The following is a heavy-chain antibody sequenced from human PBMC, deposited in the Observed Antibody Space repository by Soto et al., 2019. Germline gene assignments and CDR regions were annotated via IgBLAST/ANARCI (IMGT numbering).Heavy chain of an antibody. Sequence: QVQLVQSGAEVRKPGSSVEVSCKASGGTFSRYPISWVRQAPGQGLEWMGGIIPMFGTANHAQKFQGRVNITADESTSTAYMELSSLRSEDTAMYFCARARAVAGLYHGMDVWGQGTTVIVSS. CDR2: IIPMFGTA. V-gene: IGHV1-69*01. CDR1: GGTFSRYP. J-gene: IGHJ6*02. D-gene: IGHD6-19*01. CDR3: ARARAVAGLYHGMDV.